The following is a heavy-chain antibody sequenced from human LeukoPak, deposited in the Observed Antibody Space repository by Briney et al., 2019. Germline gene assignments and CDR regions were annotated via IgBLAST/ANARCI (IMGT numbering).Heavy chain of an antibody. CDR3: ARNGRLQSVDY. J-gene: IGHJ4*02. Sequence: SETLSLTCSVSGGSISSDYWAWIRQPPGKGLEWIGYMYYTGSTNYNPSLKSRVTFSVDTSNNQFSLKLSSVTAADTAVYYCARNGRLQSVDYWGPGTLVTVSS. V-gene: IGHV4-59*01. D-gene: IGHD5-24*01. CDR1: GGSISSDY. CDR2: MYYTGST.